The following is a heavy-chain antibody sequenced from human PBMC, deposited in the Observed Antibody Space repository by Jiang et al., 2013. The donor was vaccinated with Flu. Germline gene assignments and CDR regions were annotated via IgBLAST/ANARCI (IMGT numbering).Heavy chain of an antibody. J-gene: IGHJ6*02. V-gene: IGHV1-3*01. CDR3: ARDLYQTGPLAVAGRSYYYYGMDV. D-gene: IGHD6-19*01. CDR2: INAGNGNT. CDR1: TSYA. Sequence: TSYAMHWVRQAPGQRLEWMGWINAGNGNTKYSQKFQGRVTITRDTSASTAYMELSSLRSEDTAVYYCARDLYQTGPLAVAGRSYYYYGMDVWGQGTTVTVSS.